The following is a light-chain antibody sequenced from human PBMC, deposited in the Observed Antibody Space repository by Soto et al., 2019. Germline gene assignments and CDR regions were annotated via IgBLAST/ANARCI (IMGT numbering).Light chain of an antibody. Sequence: QSVLTQPPSVSGAPGQRVTIPCTGSGSNIGVGYEVHWYQHHPGKPPKLMIYEVSNRPSGVSNRFSGSKSGNTASLTISGLQPEDEADYHCSSYSSINTLVFGTGTKLTVL. V-gene: IGLV2-14*01. CDR1: GSNIGVGYE. CDR3: SSYSSINTLV. J-gene: IGLJ1*01. CDR2: EVS.